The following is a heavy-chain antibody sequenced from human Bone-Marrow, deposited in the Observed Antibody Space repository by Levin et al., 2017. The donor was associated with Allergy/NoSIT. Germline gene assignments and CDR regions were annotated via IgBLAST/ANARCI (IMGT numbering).Heavy chain of an antibody. V-gene: IGHV3-23*01. CDR1: GFTFSSSA. CDR2: ISAGDAST. Sequence: ETLSLTCAASGFTFSSSAMTWVRRAPGKGLEWVSSISAGDASTYYTDSVKGRLTVSRDNSKNTLYLQMNSLRVEDTALYYCAKVRRGLDAFDIWGQGTMVTVSS. D-gene: IGHD3/OR15-3a*01. CDR3: AKVRRGLDAFDI. J-gene: IGHJ3*02.